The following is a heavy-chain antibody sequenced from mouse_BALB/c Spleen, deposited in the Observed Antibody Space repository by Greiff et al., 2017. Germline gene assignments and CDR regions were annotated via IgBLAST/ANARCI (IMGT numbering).Heavy chain of an antibody. CDR3: ARRGGLWEFDY. CDR2: INSNGGST. D-gene: IGHD1-1*02. CDR1: GFTFSSYS. Sequence: EVKLVESGGGLVQPGGSLKLSCAASGFTFSSYSMSWVRQTPDKRLELVATINSNGGSTYYPDSVKGRFTISRDNAKNTLYLQMSSLKSEDTAMYYCARRGGLWEFDYWGQGTTLTVSS. V-gene: IGHV5-6-3*01. J-gene: IGHJ2*01.